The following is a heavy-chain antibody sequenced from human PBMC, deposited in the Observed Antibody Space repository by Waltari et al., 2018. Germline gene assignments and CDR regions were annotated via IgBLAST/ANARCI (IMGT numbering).Heavy chain of an antibody. Sequence: QVQLVQSGAGVKKPGASVKVSCKASGYTFTSYYMHWVRQAPGTGLEGRGITTPGGGSTSSAQRFQGRVTMTRATSTSTVYMEMRSLRSADTAVYYCARVHPATPDYWGQGTLVTGSS. J-gene: IGHJ4*02. V-gene: IGHV1-46*01. D-gene: IGHD2-2*01. CDR1: GYTFTSYY. CDR2: TTPGGGST. CDR3: ARVHPATPDY.